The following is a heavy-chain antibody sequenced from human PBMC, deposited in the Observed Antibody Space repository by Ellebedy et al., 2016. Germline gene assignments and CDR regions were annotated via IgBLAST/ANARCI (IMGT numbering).Heavy chain of an antibody. D-gene: IGHD5-18*01. CDR3: ARRLWSNPENYFYGMDV. Sequence: SETLSLXXTVSGVSFSSGGFFWNCIRQHPGKGLEWIIHIYYSERSYDNPSLKRRIAISVDTSKNQFSLKLSSVTAADTAVYYCARRLWSNPENYFYGMDVWGQGTTVTVSS. V-gene: IGHV4-31*03. J-gene: IGHJ6*02. CDR2: IYYSERS. CDR1: GVSFSSGGFF.